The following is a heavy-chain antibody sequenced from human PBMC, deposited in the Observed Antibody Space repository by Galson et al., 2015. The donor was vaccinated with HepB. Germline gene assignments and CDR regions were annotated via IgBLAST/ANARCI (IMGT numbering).Heavy chain of an antibody. V-gene: IGHV3-30*04. CDR3: ARGDRIYSSSWPDY. CDR2: ISYDGSNK. CDR1: GFTFSSYA. D-gene: IGHD6-13*01. Sequence: SLRLSCAASGFTFSSYAMHWVRQAPGKGLEWVAVISYDGSNKYYADSVKGRFTISRDNSKNTLYLQMNSLRVEDTAVYYCARGDRIYSSSWPDYWGQGTLVTVSS. J-gene: IGHJ4*02.